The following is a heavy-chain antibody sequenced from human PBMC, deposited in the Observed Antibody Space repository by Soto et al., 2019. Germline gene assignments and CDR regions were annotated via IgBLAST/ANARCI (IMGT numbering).Heavy chain of an antibody. CDR3: AKDLQSYGDYDYYCYGMDV. Sequence: QVQLVESGGGEVQPGRSLTISCAASGFTFSTYGMHWVGQTPGKGLEWVAVISYDGTKKFYSDSVKGRFTISRDNFKSTLTLQMNSLRADDTAVYSCAKDLQSYGDYDYYCYGMDVWGLGTRVTVSS. J-gene: IGHJ6*02. D-gene: IGHD4-17*01. CDR2: ISYDGTKK. CDR1: GFTFSTYG. V-gene: IGHV3-30*18.